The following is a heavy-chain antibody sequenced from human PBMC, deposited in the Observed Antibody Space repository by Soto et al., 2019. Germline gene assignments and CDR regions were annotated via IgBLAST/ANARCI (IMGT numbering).Heavy chain of an antibody. V-gene: IGHV3-21*01. Sequence: LRLSCAASGFTFSSYSMNWVRQASGKGLVCVSSISSSRSDIYYADSVMGRFTISRDNAKNSLYLQINSLIAEDTAVYYCARSKVVVTAILDDYYYYYGMDVWGQGTTVTVSS. D-gene: IGHD2-21*02. CDR1: GFTFSSYS. J-gene: IGHJ6*02. CDR2: ISSSRSDI. CDR3: ARSKVVVTAILDDYYYYYGMDV.